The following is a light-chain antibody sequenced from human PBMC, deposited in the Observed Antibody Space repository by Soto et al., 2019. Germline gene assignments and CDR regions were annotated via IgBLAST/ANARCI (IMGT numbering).Light chain of an antibody. CDR3: QQSSSAPLT. J-gene: IGKJ4*01. CDR1: QSISTY. CDR2: AAS. V-gene: IGKV1-39*01. Sequence: DIQMTQSPSSLSASLGDRVTITCRASQSISTYLNWYQQKPGKAPNLLIFAASTLQSGVPSRFSGSGSGTDFTLTIRSLQPEDFATYYCQQSSSAPLTFGGGTKVDIK.